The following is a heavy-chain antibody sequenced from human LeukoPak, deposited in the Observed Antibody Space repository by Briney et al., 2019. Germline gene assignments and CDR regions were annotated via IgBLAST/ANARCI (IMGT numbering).Heavy chain of an antibody. V-gene: IGHV3-74*01. CDR1: GFTFSSYW. CDR3: ARTPHPNDYGGNLGS. CDR2: INTDGSST. D-gene: IGHD4-23*01. J-gene: IGHJ4*02. Sequence: PGGSLRLSCAASGFTFSSYWMHWVRQAPGKGLVWVSRINTDGSSTSYADSVKGRFTIPRDNAKNTLYLQMNSLRAEDTAVYYCARTPHPNDYGGNLGSWGQGTLVTVSS.